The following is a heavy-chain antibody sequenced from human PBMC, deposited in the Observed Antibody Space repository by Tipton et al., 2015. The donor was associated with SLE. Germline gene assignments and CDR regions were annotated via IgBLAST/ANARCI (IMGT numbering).Heavy chain of an antibody. CDR1: GGSISSSSYY. V-gene: IGHV4-39*07. J-gene: IGHJ4*02. D-gene: IGHD3-16*02. CDR3: ARHGLHLGELSFDY. Sequence: TLSLTCTVSGGSISSSSYYWGWIRQPPGKGLEWIGSIYYSGSTYYNPSLKSRVTISVDTSKNQFSLKLSSVTAADTAVYYCARHGLHLGELSFDYWGQGTLVTVSS. CDR2: IYYSGST.